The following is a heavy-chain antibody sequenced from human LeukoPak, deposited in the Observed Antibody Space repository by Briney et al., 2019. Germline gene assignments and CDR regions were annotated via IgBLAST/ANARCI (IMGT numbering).Heavy chain of an antibody. V-gene: IGHV4-39*01. Sequence: PSETLSLTCTVSGCSISSSSYYWGWIRQPPGKGLEWIGSIYYSGSTYYNPSLKSRVTISVDTSKNQFSLKLSSVTAADTAVYYCVARYYYYYMDVWGKGTTVTVSS. CDR2: IYYSGST. J-gene: IGHJ6*03. CDR3: VARYYYYYMDV. CDR1: GCSISSSSYY.